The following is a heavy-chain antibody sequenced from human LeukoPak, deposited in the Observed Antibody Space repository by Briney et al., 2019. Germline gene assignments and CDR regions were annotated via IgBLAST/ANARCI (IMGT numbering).Heavy chain of an antibody. D-gene: IGHD6-19*01. V-gene: IGHV1-2*02. CDR1: GYTFTGYY. CDR3: ARDEVQWLGGYYYGMDV. CDR2: INPNSGGT. Sequence: GASVKVSCKASGYTFTGYYMHWVRQAPGQGLEWMGWINPNSGGTNYAQKFQGRVTMTRDTSISTAYMELSRLRSDDTAVYYCARDEVQWLGGYYYGMDVWGQGTTVTVSS. J-gene: IGHJ6*02.